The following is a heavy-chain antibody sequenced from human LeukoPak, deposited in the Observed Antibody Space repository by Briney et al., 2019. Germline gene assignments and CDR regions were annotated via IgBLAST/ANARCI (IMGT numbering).Heavy chain of an antibody. V-gene: IGHV3-7*01. D-gene: IGHD6-13*01. J-gene: IGHJ4*02. CDR2: IKNDGAVK. CDR3: AKDSYSKGDF. Sequence: GGSLRLSCTSSGFTFSTSGMPWVRQAPGKGLEWVANIKNDGAVKNYVDSVKGRFTISRDNAKNSLYLQMNSLRAEDTAVYYCAKDSYSKGDFWGQGVLVTVSS. CDR1: GFTFSTSG.